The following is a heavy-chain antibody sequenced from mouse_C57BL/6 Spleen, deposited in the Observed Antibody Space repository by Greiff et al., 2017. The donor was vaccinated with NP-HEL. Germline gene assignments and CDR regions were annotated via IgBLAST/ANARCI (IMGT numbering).Heavy chain of an antibody. CDR2: INPNNGGT. J-gene: IGHJ2*01. CDR1: GYTFTDYN. V-gene: IGHV1-18*01. CDR3: ARRGYDRDFDY. D-gene: IGHD2-3*01. Sequence: VQLKQSGPELVKPGASVKIPCKASGYTFTDYNMDWVKQSHGKSLEWIGDINPNNGGTIYNQKFKGKATLTVDKSSSTAYMELRSLTSEDTAVYYCARRGYDRDFDYWGQGTTLTVSS.